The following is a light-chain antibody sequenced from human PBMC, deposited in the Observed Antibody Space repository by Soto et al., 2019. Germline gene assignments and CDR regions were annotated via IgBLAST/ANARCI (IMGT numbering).Light chain of an antibody. CDR1: DSDVGSHNL. CDR2: EVT. V-gene: IGLV2-23*02. J-gene: IGLJ1*01. CDR3: CSYAVSNTYL. Sequence: QSVLTQPASVSASPGQSITISCTGTDSDVGSHNLVSWYQLHPGKAPKLMIYEVTKRPSGVTNRFSGSKSGNTASLTIAGLQAEDEADYYCCSYAVSNTYLFGNGTKVPS.